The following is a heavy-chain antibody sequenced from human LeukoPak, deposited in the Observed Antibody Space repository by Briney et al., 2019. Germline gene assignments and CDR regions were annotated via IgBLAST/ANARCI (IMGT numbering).Heavy chain of an antibody. Sequence: AGGSLRLSCAASGFIFSGCAMSWVRQAPGKGLEWVSAIRGSGGTTYYADSAKDRFTISRDNSKDTLYLQMNSLRAEDTAVYYCAKGLYDWLSDTDYWGQGTLVTVSS. CDR2: IRGSGGTT. J-gene: IGHJ4*02. D-gene: IGHD3-9*01. CDR3: AKGLYDWLSDTDY. V-gene: IGHV3-23*01. CDR1: GFIFSGCA.